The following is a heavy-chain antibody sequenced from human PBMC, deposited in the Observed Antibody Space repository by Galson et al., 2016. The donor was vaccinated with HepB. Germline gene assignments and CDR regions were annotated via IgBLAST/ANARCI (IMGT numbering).Heavy chain of an antibody. CDR3: AKSLEAAGDF. CDR2: ISYDGSTT. D-gene: IGHD6-13*01. Sequence: SLRLSCAASGFAFSNYAMHWVRQAPGKGLEWMAIISYDGSTTYYADSVKGRFTISRDNSENTLYLQMNSLRPEDTAMYYCAKSLEAAGDFWGQGTLVIVSS. V-gene: IGHV3-30*18. CDR1: GFAFSNYA. J-gene: IGHJ4*02.